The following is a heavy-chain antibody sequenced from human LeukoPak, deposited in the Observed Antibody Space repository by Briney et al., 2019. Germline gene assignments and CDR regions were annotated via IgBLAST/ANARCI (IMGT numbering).Heavy chain of an antibody. CDR1: GGTFSSYA. CDR3: AREKKWNIVATMRVIAFDI. D-gene: IGHD5-12*01. CDR2: IIPIFGTA. J-gene: IGHJ3*02. Sequence: GASVKVSCKASGGTFSSYAISWVRQAPGQGLEWMGGIIPIFGTANYAQKYQGRVTITADKSTSTAYMELSSLRSEDTAVYYCAREKKWNIVATMRVIAFDIWGQGTMVTVSS. V-gene: IGHV1-69*06.